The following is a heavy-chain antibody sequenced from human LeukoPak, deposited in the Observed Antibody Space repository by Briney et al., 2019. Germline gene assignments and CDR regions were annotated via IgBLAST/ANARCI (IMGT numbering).Heavy chain of an antibody. CDR3: ARALVNTYYYGSGSYQNSYYYYDMDV. CDR1: GGSITSSDYY. CDR2: FYYSGIT. J-gene: IGHJ6*02. Sequence: SETLSLTCTVSGGSITSSDYYWDWIRQPTGKELEWIGNFYYSGITYYNPSLRSRVTISVDTSKNQFSLKLSSVTAADTAVYYCARALVNTYYYGSGSYQNSYYYYDMDVWGQGTTVTVSS. D-gene: IGHD3-10*01. V-gene: IGHV4-39*01.